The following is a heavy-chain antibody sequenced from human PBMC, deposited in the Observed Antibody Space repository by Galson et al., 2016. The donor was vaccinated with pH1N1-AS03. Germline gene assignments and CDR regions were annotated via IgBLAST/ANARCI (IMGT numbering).Heavy chain of an antibody. D-gene: IGHD4-17*01. CDR2: IYWDDDK. Sequence: PALVKPTQILTLTCTFSGFSLSTSGVGVGWIRQPPGKALEWLALIYWDDDKHYSPSLKSRLTITEDTSKNQVVLTMTNMDPVDTATYYCAHFLYGDYATWFDPWGQGTLVTVSS. J-gene: IGHJ5*02. CDR3: AHFLYGDYATWFDP. CDR1: GFSLSTSGVG. V-gene: IGHV2-5*02.